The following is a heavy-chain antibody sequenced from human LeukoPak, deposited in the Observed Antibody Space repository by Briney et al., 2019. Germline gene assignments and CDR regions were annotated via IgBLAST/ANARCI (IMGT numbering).Heavy chain of an antibody. Sequence: GGSLRLSCAVSGFTFTNHAMTWVRQTPGKGLEWVSSISVSGDNTYYADSVKGRFTISRDSSRNTLFLHMNTLRAEDTAIYYCAKDRTVGASYWYFDLWGRGTLVTVSS. V-gene: IGHV3-23*01. D-gene: IGHD1-26*01. CDR3: AKDRTVGASYWYFDL. CDR1: GFTFTNHA. J-gene: IGHJ2*01. CDR2: ISVSGDNT.